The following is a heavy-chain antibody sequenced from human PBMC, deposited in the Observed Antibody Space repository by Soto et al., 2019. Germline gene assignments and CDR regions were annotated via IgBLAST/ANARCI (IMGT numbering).Heavy chain of an antibody. Sequence: GGSLRLSCAASGFTFSNAWMNWVRQAPGKGLEWVGCIKSKTDGGTTDYAAPVKGRFTISRDDSKNTLYLQMYSLITEDTAVYYCTTEGGYSYGLPDYWGQGTLVTVSS. CDR3: TTEGGYSYGLPDY. D-gene: IGHD5-18*01. CDR2: IKSKTDGGTT. CDR1: GFTFSNAW. J-gene: IGHJ4*02. V-gene: IGHV3-15*07.